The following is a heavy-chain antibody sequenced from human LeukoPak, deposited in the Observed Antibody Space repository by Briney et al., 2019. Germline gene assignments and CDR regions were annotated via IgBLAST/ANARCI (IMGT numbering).Heavy chain of an antibody. CDR2: IYYSGST. D-gene: IGHD3-10*01. CDR1: GGSISSYY. J-gene: IGHJ3*02. V-gene: IGHV4-59*08. CDR3: ARSSGSYYNDAFDI. Sequence: PSETLFLTCTVSGGSISSYYWSWIRQPPGKGLEWIGYIYYSGSTNYNPSLKSRVTISVDTSKNQFSLKLSSVTAADTAVYYCARSSGSYYNDAFDIWGQGTMVTVSS.